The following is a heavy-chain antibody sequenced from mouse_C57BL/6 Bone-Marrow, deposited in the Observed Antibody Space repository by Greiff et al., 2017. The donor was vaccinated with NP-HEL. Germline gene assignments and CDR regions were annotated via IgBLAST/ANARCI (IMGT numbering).Heavy chain of an antibody. Sequence: EVHLVESGGDLVKPGGSLKLSCAASGFTFSSYGMSWVRQTPDKRLEWVATISSGGSYTYYPDSVKGRFTISRDNAKNTLYLQMSSLKSEDTAMYYCARHFLGSWFAYWGQGTLVTVSA. CDR2: ISSGGSYT. J-gene: IGHJ3*01. CDR1: GFTFSSYG. V-gene: IGHV5-6*01. CDR3: ARHFLGSWFAY.